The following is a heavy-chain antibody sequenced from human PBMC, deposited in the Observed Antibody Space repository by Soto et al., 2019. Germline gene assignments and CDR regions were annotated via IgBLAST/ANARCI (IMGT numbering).Heavy chain of an antibody. D-gene: IGHD3-22*01. V-gene: IGHV3-53*01. Sequence: GWSLRLSCAASGFTVSSNYMSWVRQAPGKGLEWVSVIYSGGSTYYADSVKGRFTISRDNSKNTLYLQMNSLRAEDTAVYYCARWRLLVGQGMDVWGQGTTVTVSS. CDR3: ARWRLLVGQGMDV. CDR2: IYSGGST. J-gene: IGHJ6*02. CDR1: GFTVSSNY.